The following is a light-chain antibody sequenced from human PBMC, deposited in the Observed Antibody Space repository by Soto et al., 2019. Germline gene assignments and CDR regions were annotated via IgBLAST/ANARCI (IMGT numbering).Light chain of an antibody. CDR1: SDHSNYI. J-gene: IGLJ3*02. Sequence: QPVLTQSPSASASLGASVKLTCTLSSDHSNYIIAWQQQPPEKGPRYLMKVNSDGSHTKGNGIPDRFSGSSSGAERYLTISSLQSEDEAIYYCQTWGTGIRVFGGGTKLTVL. V-gene: IGLV4-69*01. CDR3: QTWGTGIRV. CDR2: VNSDGSH.